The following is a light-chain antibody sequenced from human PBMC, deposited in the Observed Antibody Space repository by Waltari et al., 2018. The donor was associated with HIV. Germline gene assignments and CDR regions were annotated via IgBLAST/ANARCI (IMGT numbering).Light chain of an antibody. V-gene: IGKV2-28*01. CDR2: T. Sequence: EIVLTQSPLSLPVTPGAPASISCRSNQRLLHSNGNKYSGTGRASGVPDRFSGSESGTEFTFRISRVEAEDVGVYFCMQPLDIPWTFGHATKLEIK. CDR3: MQPLDIPWT. J-gene: IGKJ1*01. CDR1: QRLLHSNGNKY.